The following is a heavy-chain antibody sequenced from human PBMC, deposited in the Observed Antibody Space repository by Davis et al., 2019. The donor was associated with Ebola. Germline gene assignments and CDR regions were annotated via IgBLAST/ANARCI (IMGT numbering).Heavy chain of an antibody. CDR2: IDHSGST. Sequence: SETLSLTCAVYGGSFSGYYWSWIRQPPGKGLEWIGEIDHSGSTNYNPSLKSRVIISVDTSKNQFSLKLSSVTAADTAVYYCARQGWSGYSLRHWLDPWGRGTLVTVSS. CDR3: ARQGWSGYSLRHWLDP. D-gene: IGHD3-3*01. J-gene: IGHJ5*02. CDR1: GGSFSGYY. V-gene: IGHV4-34*01.